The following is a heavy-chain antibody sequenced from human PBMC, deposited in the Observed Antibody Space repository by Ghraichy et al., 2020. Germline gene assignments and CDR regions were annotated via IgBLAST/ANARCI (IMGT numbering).Heavy chain of an antibody. CDR1: GFTFSDHY. D-gene: IGHD6-13*01. CDR2: ISSSGRTI. CDR3: AREDSSRSDY. V-gene: IGHV3-11*04. Sequence: GGSLRLSCAASGFTFSDHYMSWIRQAPGKGLEWISYISSSGRTIYYADSVRGRFTISRDNAKNSLYLQMNSLRAEDTAVYYCAREDSSRSDYWGQGTLVTVSS. J-gene: IGHJ4*02.